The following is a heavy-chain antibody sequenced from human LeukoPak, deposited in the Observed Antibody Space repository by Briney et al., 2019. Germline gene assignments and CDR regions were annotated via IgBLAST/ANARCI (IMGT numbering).Heavy chain of an antibody. J-gene: IGHJ5*02. CDR1: GGSISSGGYY. V-gene: IGHV4-61*08. Sequence: PSETLSLTCTVSGGSISSGGYYWSWIRQHPGKGLEWIGYIYYSGSTNYNPSLKSRVTISVDTSKNQFSLKLSSVTAADTAVYYCARHRPRIAAAGFLLEPWGQGTLVTVSS. CDR3: ARHRPRIAAAGFLLEP. CDR2: IYYSGST. D-gene: IGHD6-13*01.